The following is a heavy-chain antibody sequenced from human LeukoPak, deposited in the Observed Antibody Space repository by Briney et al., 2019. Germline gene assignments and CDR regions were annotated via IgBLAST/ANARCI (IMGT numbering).Heavy chain of an antibody. D-gene: IGHD1-1*01. V-gene: IGHV4-39*01. CDR3: ASRKAATTFDY. CDR1: GGSISSSGYY. Sequence: SEPLSLTCTVSGGSISSSGYYWGWIRQPPGKGLEWIGSIYYSGSTYYNPSLKSRVTISVDTAKNQFSLKLSSVTAADTAVYYCASRKAATTFDYWGQGTLVTVSS. J-gene: IGHJ4*02. CDR2: IYYSGST.